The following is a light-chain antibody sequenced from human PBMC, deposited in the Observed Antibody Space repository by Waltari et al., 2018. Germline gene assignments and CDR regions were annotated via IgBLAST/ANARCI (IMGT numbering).Light chain of an antibody. V-gene: IGKV3-20*01. CDR2: AAS. Sequence: VLTQSPAPLSLSPGERATLSCRASQSLSSSYLACYQPQPGQAPRPVIYAASSRATGIPDRFSGSGSGKDFTLTSSRLEPEDIAVYYCQHYGSSALSTFGQGTRLEIK. CDR3: QHYGSSALST. CDR1: QSLSSSY. J-gene: IGKJ5*01.